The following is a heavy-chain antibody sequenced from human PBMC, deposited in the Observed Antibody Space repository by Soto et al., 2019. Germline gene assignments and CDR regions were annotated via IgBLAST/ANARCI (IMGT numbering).Heavy chain of an antibody. Sequence: SETLSLTCTVSGGSISSGGYYWSWIRQHPGKGLEWIGYIYYSGSTYYNPSLKSRVTISVDTSKNQFSLKLSSVTAADAAVYYCARSYGEKSYYYYGMDVWGQGTTVTVSS. V-gene: IGHV4-31*03. CDR2: IYYSGST. CDR1: GGSISSGGYY. D-gene: IGHD4-17*01. CDR3: ARSYGEKSYYYYGMDV. J-gene: IGHJ6*02.